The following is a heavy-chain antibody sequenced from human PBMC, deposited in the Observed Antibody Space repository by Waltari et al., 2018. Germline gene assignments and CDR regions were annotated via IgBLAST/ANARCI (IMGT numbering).Heavy chain of an antibody. CDR2: ISFDGKKI. CDR3: AKDGDYSLTEYDAFDV. CDR1: GSIFSTHG. Sequence: VQLLESGGGVVQPGGSLRLSCAASGSIFSTHGLPGVRQIPGKGLEWVGFISFDGKKIFDADSVRGRFSISRDNSDNMVFLQMNSLRPEDSGVYYCAKDGDYSLTEYDAFDVWGQGTVVTVSP. D-gene: IGHD4-17*01. V-gene: IGHV3-30*02. J-gene: IGHJ3*01.